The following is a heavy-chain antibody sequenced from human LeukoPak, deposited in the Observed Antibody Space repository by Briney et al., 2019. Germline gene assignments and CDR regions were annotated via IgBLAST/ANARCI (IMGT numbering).Heavy chain of an antibody. CDR2: INQDGSER. D-gene: IGHD1/OR15-1a*01. CDR3: ATNNAWAFDY. Sequence: GGSLRLSCAASGFSFSGCWMNWVRQAPGKGLEWVASINQDGSERYYVDSVKGRFTISRDNAENLLFLQMNSLRAEDTAVYYCATNNAWAFDYWGQETLVTVSS. J-gene: IGHJ4*02. V-gene: IGHV3-7*01. CDR1: GFSFSGCW.